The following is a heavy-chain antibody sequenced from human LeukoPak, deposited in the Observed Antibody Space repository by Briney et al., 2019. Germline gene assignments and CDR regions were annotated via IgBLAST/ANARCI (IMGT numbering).Heavy chain of an antibody. J-gene: IGHJ4*02. V-gene: IGHV3-30*03. D-gene: IGHD1-7*01. CDR1: GFSFISYG. CDR2: ISDDGRNR. Sequence: GGSLRLSCAASGFSFISYGMHWVRQAPGKGLEWVGVISDDGRNRKYADSVKSRFTISRDNSKDTLYLQMNSLRDEDTAAYYVLNRRSNYGNYVTYFDYWGQGTLVTVS. CDR3: LNRRSNYGNYVTYFDY.